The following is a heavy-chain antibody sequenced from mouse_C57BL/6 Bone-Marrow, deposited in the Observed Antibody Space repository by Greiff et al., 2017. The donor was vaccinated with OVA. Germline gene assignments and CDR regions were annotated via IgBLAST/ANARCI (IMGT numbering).Heavy chain of an antibody. CDR3: TPPYDSLFAY. V-gene: IGHV14-4*01. CDR2: IDPENGDT. CDR1: GFNIKDDY. J-gene: IGHJ3*01. Sequence: VQLQQSGAELVRPGASVKLSCTASGFNIKDDYMHWVKQRPEQGLEWIGWIDPENGDTEYASKFQGKATITADTSSNTAYLQLSSLTSEDTAVYYYTPPYDSLFAYWGQGTLVTVSA. D-gene: IGHD2-4*01.